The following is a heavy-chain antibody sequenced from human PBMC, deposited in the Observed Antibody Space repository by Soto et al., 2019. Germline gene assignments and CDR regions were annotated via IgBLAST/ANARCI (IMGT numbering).Heavy chain of an antibody. V-gene: IGHV4-59*12. CDR2: IYYSGST. D-gene: IGHD6-13*01. J-gene: IGHJ4*02. CDR1: GGSISSYY. CDR3: ARPAIAATVSAFDN. Sequence: SETLSLTCTVSGGSISSYYWSWIRQPPGKGLEWIGYIYYSGSTNYNPSLKSRVTISVDTSKNQFSLKLSSVTAADTAVYYCARPAIAATVSAFDNWGQGTLVTVSS.